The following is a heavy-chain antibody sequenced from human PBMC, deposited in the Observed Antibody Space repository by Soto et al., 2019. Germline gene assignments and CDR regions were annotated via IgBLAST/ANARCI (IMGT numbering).Heavy chain of an antibody. CDR2: IYYSGST. CDR3: ARDHLPSIAAPPGMDV. Sequence: TMSLTCTVSFGCISSGGYYCSCIRQHPGKGLEWIGYIYYSGSTYYNPSLKSRVTISVDTSKNQFSLKLSSVTAADTAVYYCARDHLPSIAAPPGMDVWGQGTTVTVSS. J-gene: IGHJ6*02. D-gene: IGHD6-6*01. CDR1: FGCISSGGYY. V-gene: IGHV4-31*03.